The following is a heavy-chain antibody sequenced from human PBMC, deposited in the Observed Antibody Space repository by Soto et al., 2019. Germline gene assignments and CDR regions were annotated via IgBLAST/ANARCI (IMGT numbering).Heavy chain of an antibody. V-gene: IGHV5-51*01. CDR2: IYPSDSDT. Sequence: EVHLVQSGAEVKKPGESLKISCKGSGYSFSNYWIGWVRQMPGKGLEWMGIIYPSDSDTKYSPSLQGQVTISADRSITTAYLQWSSLKASDSAMYYCARLDYGSTGWFDSWGQGTLVTVSS. CDR3: ARLDYGSTGWFDS. D-gene: IGHD3-10*01. J-gene: IGHJ5*01. CDR1: GYSFSNYW.